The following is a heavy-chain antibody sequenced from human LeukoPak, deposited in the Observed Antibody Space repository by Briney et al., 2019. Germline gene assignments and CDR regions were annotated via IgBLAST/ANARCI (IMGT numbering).Heavy chain of an antibody. CDR3: ARTYYGSGSYYNFIFDY. CDR1: GGTFSSYA. V-gene: IGHV1-2*06. Sequence: ASVKVSCKASGGTFSSYAISWVRQAPGQGLEWMGRINPNSGGTNYAQKFQGRVTVTRDTSISTAYMELSRLRSDDTAVYYCARTYYGSGSYYNFIFDYWGQGTLVTVSS. J-gene: IGHJ4*02. CDR2: INPNSGGT. D-gene: IGHD3-10*01.